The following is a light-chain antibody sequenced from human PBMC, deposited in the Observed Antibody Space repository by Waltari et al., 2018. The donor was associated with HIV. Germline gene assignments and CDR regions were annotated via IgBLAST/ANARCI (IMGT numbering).Light chain of an antibody. V-gene: IGKV3-20*01. CDR3: QQYGSSWWT. Sequence: EIVLTHSPGTLSLSPGERATLSCRAIQSASSSYLGWYQQKPGQAPRLLIYGASSRATGIPDRFSGSGSETDFTLTISRLEPEDFAVYYCQQYGSSWWTFGQGTKVEIK. J-gene: IGKJ1*01. CDR1: QSASSSY. CDR2: GAS.